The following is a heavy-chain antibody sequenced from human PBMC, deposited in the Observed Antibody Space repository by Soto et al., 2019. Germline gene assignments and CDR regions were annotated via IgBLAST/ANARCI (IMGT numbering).Heavy chain of an antibody. CDR1: GFTFSSSA. CDR2: IRVGGGDT. J-gene: IGHJ5*02. Sequence: EVRLLESGGGLAQPGGSRRLSCAASGFTFSSSAMNWVRQAPGKGLEWVSSIRVGGGDTFYADSVRGRFTVSRDISRNTLYLQMNGQRGEDTAIYYCAKCSVGTVRTSGWCNWFDPWGQGTLVTVSS. CDR3: AKCSVGTVRTSGWCNWFDP. D-gene: IGHD6-19*01. V-gene: IGHV3-23*01.